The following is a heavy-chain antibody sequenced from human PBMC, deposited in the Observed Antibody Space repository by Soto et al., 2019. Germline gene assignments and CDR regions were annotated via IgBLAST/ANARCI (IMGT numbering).Heavy chain of an antibody. Sequence: QVKLVQSGAEVKKPGASVKVSGKASGYTFTSYGISWVRQAPGQGLEWMGWISAYNGNTNYAQKLQGRVTMTTDTTTNTAYMEPRSLRSGDPGLYYWPTAPGKYYDFRSGYSTQFDYWGQGTLVSVSS. CDR3: PTAPGKYYDFRSGYSTQFDY. J-gene: IGHJ4*02. D-gene: IGHD3-3*01. V-gene: IGHV1-18*01. CDR1: GYTFTSYG. CDR2: ISAYNGNT.